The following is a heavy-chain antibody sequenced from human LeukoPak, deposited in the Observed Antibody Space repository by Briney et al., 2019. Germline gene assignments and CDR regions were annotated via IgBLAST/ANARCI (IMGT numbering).Heavy chain of an antibody. D-gene: IGHD6-13*01. J-gene: IGHJ4*02. CDR2: INAGNGNT. CDR3: ASHRSRTGYSSSWYEY. V-gene: IGHV1-3*01. CDR1: GYTFTSYA. Sequence: ASVKVSCKASGYTFTSYAMHWVRQAPGQRLEWMGWINAGNGNTKYSQKFQSRVTITRDTSASTAYMELSSLRSEDTAVYYCASHRSRTGYSSSWYEYWGQGTLVTVSS.